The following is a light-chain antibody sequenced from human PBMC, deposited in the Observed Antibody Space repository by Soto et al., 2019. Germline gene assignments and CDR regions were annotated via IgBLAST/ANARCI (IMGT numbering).Light chain of an antibody. CDR1: QSVSSN. V-gene: IGKV3-15*01. CDR2: GAS. J-gene: IGKJ2*01. Sequence: EIVMTQSPATLSVSPGERATLSCRASQSVSSNLAWYQHKPCQAPRLLIDGASTRATGIPATFSGSGSWIEFTLTISSLQSEDFAVDDCQQYNNRPPYTFGKVTKVEIK. CDR3: QQYNNRPPYT.